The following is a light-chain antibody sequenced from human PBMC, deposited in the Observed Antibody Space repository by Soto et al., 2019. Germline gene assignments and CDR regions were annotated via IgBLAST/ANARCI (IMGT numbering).Light chain of an antibody. CDR3: QQAFSFPLT. CDR2: STS. J-gene: IGKJ4*01. CDR1: QVIRNW. Sequence: DIVMTQSPVSLAVSLGERVTVTGRAGQVIRNWLVWYQQKPGKAPKLLISSTSSLQIGVPSRFSGSGTGTDFTLTITSLQPEDCATYYCQQAFSFPLTFGGGTKVDI. V-gene: IGKV1-12*01.